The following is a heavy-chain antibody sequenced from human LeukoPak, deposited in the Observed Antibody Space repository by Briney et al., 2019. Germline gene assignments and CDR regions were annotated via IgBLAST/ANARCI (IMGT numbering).Heavy chain of an antibody. CDR2: IYYSGST. V-gene: IGHV4-31*03. D-gene: IGHD2-2*01. J-gene: IGHJ6*02. Sequence: SQTLSLTCTVSGGSISSGGYYWSWIRQHPGKGLEWIGYIYYSGSTYYNPSLKSRVTISVDTSKNQFSLKLSSVTAADTAVYYCARGLSGIVVVGMDVWGQGTTVTVSS. CDR1: GGSISSGGYY. CDR3: ARGLSGIVVVGMDV.